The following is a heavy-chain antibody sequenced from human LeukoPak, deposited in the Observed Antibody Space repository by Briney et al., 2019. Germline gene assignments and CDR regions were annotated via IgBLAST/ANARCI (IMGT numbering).Heavy chain of an antibody. CDR2: IYYSGST. J-gene: IGHJ6*02. D-gene: IGHD5-18*01. Sequence: SETLSLTCTVSGGSISSYYWSWIRQPAGKGLEWIGYIYYSGSTNYNPSLKSRVTISVDTSKNQFSLKLSSVTAADTAVYYCARDPSWIQLWLPGGGPLSYYYYGMDVWGQGTTVTVSS. CDR1: GGSISSYY. CDR3: ARDPSWIQLWLPGGGPLSYYYYGMDV. V-gene: IGHV4-59*01.